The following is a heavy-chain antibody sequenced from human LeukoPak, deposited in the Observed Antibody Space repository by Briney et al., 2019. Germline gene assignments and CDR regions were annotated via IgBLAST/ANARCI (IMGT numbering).Heavy chain of an antibody. CDR3: ARIHRYCSGGACYVLDN. CDR2: VYYSGST. J-gene: IGHJ4*02. V-gene: IGHV4-59*02. CDR1: GGFVSGYY. D-gene: IGHD2-15*01. Sequence: SETLSLTCVVSGGFVSGYYWGWIRQPPGRGLEWIGYVYYSGSTNYNPSSKSRITISVDTSRNQFSLQLSSVTAADTAVYYCARIHRYCSGGACYVLDNWGQGTLVAVSS.